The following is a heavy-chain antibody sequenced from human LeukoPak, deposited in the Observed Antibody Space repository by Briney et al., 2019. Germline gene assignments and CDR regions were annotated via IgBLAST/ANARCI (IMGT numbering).Heavy chain of an antibody. V-gene: IGHV3-33*08. CDR2: IWYDGSNK. D-gene: IGHD5-18*01. J-gene: IGHJ4*02. CDR1: GFMFRSYG. Sequence: GGSLRLSCAASGFMFRSYGMHWVRQAPGKGLEWVAVIWYDGSNKYYTDPVKGRFTISRDNSNNTLYLQMNSLRVEDTAVYYCARGHVRGYSYGFGYWGQGSLVTVSS. CDR3: ARGHVRGYSYGFGY.